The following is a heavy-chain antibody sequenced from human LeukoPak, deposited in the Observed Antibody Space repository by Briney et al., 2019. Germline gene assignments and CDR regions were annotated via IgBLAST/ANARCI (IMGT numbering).Heavy chain of an antibody. J-gene: IGHJ5*02. D-gene: IGHD5-18*01. CDR3: ARGGWVQLWLRSRWFDP. V-gene: IGHV4-61*09. Sequence: SETLSLTCTVSGGSFSSGYYYWSWIRQPAGKGLEWIGHIYTSGSTNYDPSLKSRVTISVDTSKNQFSLKLSSVTAADTAVYYCARGGWVQLWLRSRWFDPWGQGTLVTVSS. CDR2: IYTSGST. CDR1: GGSFSSGYYY.